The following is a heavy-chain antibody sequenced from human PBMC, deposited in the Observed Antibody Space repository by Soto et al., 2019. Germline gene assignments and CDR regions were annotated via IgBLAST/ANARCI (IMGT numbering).Heavy chain of an antibody. V-gene: IGHV4-31*03. CDR3: TRGPIGRVSDI. D-gene: IGHD3-10*01. J-gene: IGHJ3*02. CDR1: GGSFSSGSYS. CDR2: IYDSGST. Sequence: QVQLQESGPGLVKPSQTLSLTCTVSGGSFSSGSYSWSWIRQLPGRGLEWMGYIYDSGSTFYRPSLKSRVNILMDRSKDQFSLELKSVTAADTAVYYCTRGPIGRVSDIWGQGTVVTVSS.